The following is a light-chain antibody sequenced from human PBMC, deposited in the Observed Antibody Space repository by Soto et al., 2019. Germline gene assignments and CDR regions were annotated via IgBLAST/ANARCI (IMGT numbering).Light chain of an antibody. Sequence: EVVMTQSPATLSVSPGERATLSCRASRGIGSTLAWYQQKPGQTPRLLIYDTSTRATGVPARFIGSASGTEFTLTITSLQSEDFAIYYCQHYVTWPLAVGGGPRVENK. J-gene: IGKJ4*01. V-gene: IGKV3-15*01. CDR1: RGIGST. CDR3: QHYVTWPLA. CDR2: DTS.